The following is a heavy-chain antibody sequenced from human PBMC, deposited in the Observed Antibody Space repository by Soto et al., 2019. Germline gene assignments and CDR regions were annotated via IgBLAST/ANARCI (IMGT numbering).Heavy chain of an antibody. CDR3: ARDENDFWSGYYYYYYYGMDV. CDR2: IWYDGSNK. Sequence: QVQLVESGGGVVQPGRSLRLSCAASGFTFSSYGMHWVRQAPGKGLEWVAVIWYDGSNKYYADSVKGRFTISRDNSKNTLYLQMNSLRAEYTAVYYCARDENDFWSGYYYYYYYGMDVWGQGTTVTVSS. CDR1: GFTFSSYG. J-gene: IGHJ6*02. D-gene: IGHD3-3*01. V-gene: IGHV3-33*01.